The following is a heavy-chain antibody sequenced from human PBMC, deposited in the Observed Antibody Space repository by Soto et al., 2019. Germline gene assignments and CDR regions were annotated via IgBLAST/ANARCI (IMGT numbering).Heavy chain of an antibody. D-gene: IGHD1-1*01. CDR3: ARVLRKQLERRWGPYNWFDP. J-gene: IGHJ5*02. CDR2: IYHSGST. V-gene: IGHV4-30-2*01. CDR1: GGSISSGGYS. Sequence: PSETLSLTCAVSGGSISSGGYSWSWIRQPPGKGLEWIGYIYHSGSTYYNPSLKSRVTISVDRSKNQFSLKLSSVTAADTAVYYCARVLRKQLERRWGPYNWFDPWGQGTLVTVSS.